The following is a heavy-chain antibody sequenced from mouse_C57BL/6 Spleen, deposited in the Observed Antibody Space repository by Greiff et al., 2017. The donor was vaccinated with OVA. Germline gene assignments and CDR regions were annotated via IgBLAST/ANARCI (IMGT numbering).Heavy chain of an antibody. CDR1: GFNIKDDY. D-gene: IGHD2-2*01. CDR2: IDPENGDT. Sequence: EVQLQQSGAELVRPGASVKLSCTASGFNIKDDYMHWVKQRPEQGLEWIGWIDPENGDTAYASKFQGKATITADPSSNTAYLQLSSLTSEDTAVYYCTTGVTTEGWFAYWGQGTLVTVSA. J-gene: IGHJ3*01. CDR3: TTGVTTEGWFAY. V-gene: IGHV14-4*01.